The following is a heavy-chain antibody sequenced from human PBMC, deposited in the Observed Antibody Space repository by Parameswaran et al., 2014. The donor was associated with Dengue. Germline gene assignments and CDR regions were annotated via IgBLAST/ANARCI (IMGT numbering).Heavy chain of an antibody. V-gene: IGHV4-31*02. Sequence: PGKGLEWIGYIYYSGSTYYNPSLKSRVTISVDTSKNQFSLKLSSVTAADTAVYYCARAYRPNYYDSSGYFDYGMDVWGQGTTVTVSS. CDR2: IYYSGST. J-gene: IGHJ6*02. CDR3: ARAYRPNYYDSSGYFDYGMDV. D-gene: IGHD3-22*01.